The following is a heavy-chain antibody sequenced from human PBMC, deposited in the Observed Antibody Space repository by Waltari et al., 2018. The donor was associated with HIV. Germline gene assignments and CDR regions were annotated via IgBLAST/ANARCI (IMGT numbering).Heavy chain of an antibody. CDR2: IRYDGSNK. CDR1: GLLFSAYG. Sequence: VQLVESGGAVVPPGKSLRLSCAASGLLFSAYGMHWVRQAPGKGLEWVALIRYDGSNKYYSDSVKGRFTISRDNAENTLFLQMSDLRADDTATYFCARGSRLVAAYYYYGLDVWGPGTTVTVSS. V-gene: IGHV3-33*01. D-gene: IGHD3-10*01. J-gene: IGHJ6*02. CDR3: ARGSRLVAAYYYYGLDV.